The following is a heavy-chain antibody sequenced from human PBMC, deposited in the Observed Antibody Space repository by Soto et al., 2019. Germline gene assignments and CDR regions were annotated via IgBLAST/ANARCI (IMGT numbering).Heavy chain of an antibody. V-gene: IGHV3-23*01. CDR3: AKQQGPGTPYYYAMDV. CDR1: GFTFSSYA. D-gene: IGHD1-1*01. Sequence: GGSLRLSCAASGFTFSSYAMTWVRQAPGNGLEWVSTLSGSGGSTYYAASVKGRFTISRDNSKDTLYLEMNSLRGEDTAVYFCAKQQGPGTPYYYAMDVWGQGTAVTVSS. J-gene: IGHJ6*02. CDR2: LSGSGGST.